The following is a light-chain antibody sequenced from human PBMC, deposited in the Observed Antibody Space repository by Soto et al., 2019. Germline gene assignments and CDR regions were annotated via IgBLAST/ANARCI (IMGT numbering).Light chain of an antibody. Sequence: QSALTQPPSASGSPGQSVTISCTGASSDVGGYNFVSWYQHHPGKAPRLMIYDVTQRPSGVPDRFSRSKSGNTASLTVSGLQVDDEAYYYCSSYAGSSIPVAFGGGTKVTVL. J-gene: IGLJ2*01. V-gene: IGLV2-8*01. CDR1: SSDVGGYNF. CDR3: SSYAGSSIPVA. CDR2: DVT.